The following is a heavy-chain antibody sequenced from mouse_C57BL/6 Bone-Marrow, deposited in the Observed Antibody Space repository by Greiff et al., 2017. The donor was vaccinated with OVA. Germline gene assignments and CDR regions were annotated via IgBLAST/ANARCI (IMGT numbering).Heavy chain of an antibody. J-gene: IGHJ3*01. D-gene: IGHD1-1*01. CDR3: AREIWNYYGPFAY. Sequence: QVQLQQPGAELVRPGSSVKLSCKASGYTFTSYWMHWVKQRPIQGLEWIGNIDPSDSETHYNQKFKDKATLTVDKSSSTAYMQLSSLTSEDSAVYYCAREIWNYYGPFAYWGQGTLVTVSA. CDR2: IDPSDSET. CDR1: GYTFTSYW. V-gene: IGHV1-52*01.